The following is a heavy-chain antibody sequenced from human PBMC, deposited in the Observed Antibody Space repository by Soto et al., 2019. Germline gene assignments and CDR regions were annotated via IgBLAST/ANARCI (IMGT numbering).Heavy chain of an antibody. CDR2: ISGSGGST. J-gene: IGHJ6*02. CDR1: GFTFSSYA. D-gene: IGHD2-15*01. CDR3: AKARWDCSGGSCYYYYYGMDV. Sequence: GGSLRLSCAASGFTFSSYAMSWVRQAPGKGLEWVSAISGSGGSTYYADSVKGRFTISRDNSKNTLYLQMSSLRAEDTAVYYCAKARWDCSGGSCYYYYYGMDVWGQGTTVTVSS. V-gene: IGHV3-23*01.